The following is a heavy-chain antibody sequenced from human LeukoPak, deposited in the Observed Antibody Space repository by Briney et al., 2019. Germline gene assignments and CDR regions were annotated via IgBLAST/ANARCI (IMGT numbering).Heavy chain of an antibody. CDR2: IKSDGST. CDR3: ARAPSEIGGYYPEYFRH. V-gene: IGHV3-74*01. Sequence: GWSLRLSCAASGFTFSTYWMHWVRQAPGKGLVWVSRIKSDGSTNYADSVKGRFTISRDNAKNTVSLQMNSLRPEDTGVYYCARAPSEIGGYYPEYFRHWGQGTLVTVSS. CDR1: GFTFSTYW. D-gene: IGHD3-22*01. J-gene: IGHJ1*01.